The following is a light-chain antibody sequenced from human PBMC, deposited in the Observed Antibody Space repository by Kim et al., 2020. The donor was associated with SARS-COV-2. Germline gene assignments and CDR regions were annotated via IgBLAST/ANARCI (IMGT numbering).Light chain of an antibody. Sequence: DIQLTQSPSFLSASVGDRVTITCRASQGISSYLAWYQQKPGKAPKLLIYASSTLQSGVPSRFSGSGSGTEFTLTISSLQPEDFATYYCQQHKSYPYTLGQGTKGEI. CDR2: ASS. V-gene: IGKV1-9*01. CDR1: QGISSY. J-gene: IGKJ2*01. CDR3: QQHKSYPYT.